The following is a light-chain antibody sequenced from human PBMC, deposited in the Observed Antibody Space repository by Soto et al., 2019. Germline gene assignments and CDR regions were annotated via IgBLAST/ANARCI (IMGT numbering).Light chain of an antibody. CDR1: GSDVGGYDY. CDR2: DVS. Sequence: QSVLTQPASVSGSPGQSITISCTGGGSDVGGYDYVSWYQHHPGKPPKLLIYDVSNRPSGVSDRFSGSKSGNTASLTISGLQTEDEGDYYCNSWTSGNALEAFGTGTKVTVL. CDR3: NSWTSGNALEA. J-gene: IGLJ1*01. V-gene: IGLV2-14*03.